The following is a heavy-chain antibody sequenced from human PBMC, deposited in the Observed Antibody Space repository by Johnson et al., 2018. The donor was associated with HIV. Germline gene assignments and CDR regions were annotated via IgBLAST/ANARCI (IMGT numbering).Heavy chain of an antibody. CDR3: ARAYTYGAFDI. Sequence: VQLVESGGRVVQPGRSLRLSCAASGFTFNSYGMHWVRQAPGKGLEWVAVIWYDGTNKYYADSVKGRFTISRDNSKNTLYLQMNSLRAEDTAVYYCARAYTYGAFDIWGQGTMVTVSS. J-gene: IGHJ3*02. CDR2: IWYDGTNK. CDR1: GFTFNSYG. V-gene: IGHV3-33*01. D-gene: IGHD5-18*01.